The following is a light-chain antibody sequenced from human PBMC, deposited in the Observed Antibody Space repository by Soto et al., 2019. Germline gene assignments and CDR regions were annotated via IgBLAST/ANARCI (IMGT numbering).Light chain of an antibody. CDR3: QQYGDSPLT. CDR1: QSVGNN. Sequence: EIVMTQSPATLSVSPGERTTLSCRASQSVGNNLAWYQQKPGQAPRLLIYGAYTRATGIPARFSGSGSGTDFTLTISRLEPEDFAVYYCQQYGDSPLTFGQGTKVDIK. CDR2: GAY. J-gene: IGKJ1*01. V-gene: IGKV3-15*01.